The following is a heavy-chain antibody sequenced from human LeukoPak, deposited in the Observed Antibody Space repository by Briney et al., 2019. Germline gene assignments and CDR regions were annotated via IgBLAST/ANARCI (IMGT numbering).Heavy chain of an antibody. J-gene: IGHJ4*02. CDR1: GFTFSSYS. V-gene: IGHV3-21*01. Sequence: GGSLRLSCAAPGFTFSSYSMNWVRQAPGKGLEWVSSISSSSGFIYYADSAKGRFTISRDKAKNSLYLQMNSMRAEDTAVYYCASGYSYGYVDYWGQGTLVTVSS. CDR2: ISSSSGFI. D-gene: IGHD5-18*01. CDR3: ASGYSYGYVDY.